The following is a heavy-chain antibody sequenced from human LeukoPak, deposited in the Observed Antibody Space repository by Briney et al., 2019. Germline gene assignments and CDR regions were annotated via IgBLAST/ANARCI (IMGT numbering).Heavy chain of an antibody. CDR3: ARSYYYDSSLYFDY. D-gene: IGHD3-22*01. V-gene: IGHV2-70*04. CDR1: GFSLSTSGMR. Sequence: SGPALVKPTQTLTLTCTFSGFSLSTSGMRVSWIRQPPGKALEWLARIDWDDDKFYSTPLKTRLTISKDTSKNQVVLTMTNMDPVDTATYYCARSYYYDSSLYFDYWGQGTLVTVSS. CDR2: IDWDDDK. J-gene: IGHJ4*02.